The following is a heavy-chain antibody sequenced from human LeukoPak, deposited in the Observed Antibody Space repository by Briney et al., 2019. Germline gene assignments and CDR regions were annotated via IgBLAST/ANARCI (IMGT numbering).Heavy chain of an antibody. CDR3: ARRVSNWFDP. J-gene: IGHJ5*02. V-gene: IGHV1-18*01. Sequence: GSSVKVSCKASGGTLSSYDINWVRQAPGQGLEWMAWISPYNGNTNYAQNLQGRVTLTLDTSTTTAYMELRSLRSDDTAVYYCARRVSNWFDPWGQGTLVTVSS. CDR2: ISPYNGNT. CDR1: GGTLSSYD.